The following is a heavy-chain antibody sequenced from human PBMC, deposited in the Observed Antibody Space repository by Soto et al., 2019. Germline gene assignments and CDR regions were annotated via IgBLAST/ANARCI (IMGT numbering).Heavy chain of an antibody. V-gene: IGHV4-59*12. CDR1: GGSISTYY. Sequence: PSETLSLTCTVSGGSISTYYWSWIRQPPGKQLEWIGYIYYTGTTNYNPSLKSRVTISVDTSKNQFSLKLSSVTAADTAVYYCARGSALYGSGSYYNVRYYYYGMDVWGQGTTVTVSS. J-gene: IGHJ6*02. CDR3: ARGSALYGSGSYYNVRYYYYGMDV. D-gene: IGHD3-10*01. CDR2: IYYTGTT.